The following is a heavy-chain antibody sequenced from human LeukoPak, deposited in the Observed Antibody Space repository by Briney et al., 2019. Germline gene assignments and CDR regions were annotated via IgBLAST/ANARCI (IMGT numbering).Heavy chain of an antibody. CDR1: GGSISSYY. CDR2: IYTTGIT. Sequence: SETLSLTCTVSGGSISSYYWRWIRQPAGKGLEWIGRIYTTGITNYNPSLKSRVTMSVDTSKNQFSLKLTSVTAADTAVYYCARDGYYYDSSGYYFWGQGTLVTVSS. V-gene: IGHV4-4*07. D-gene: IGHD3-22*01. J-gene: IGHJ4*02. CDR3: ARDGYYYDSSGYYF.